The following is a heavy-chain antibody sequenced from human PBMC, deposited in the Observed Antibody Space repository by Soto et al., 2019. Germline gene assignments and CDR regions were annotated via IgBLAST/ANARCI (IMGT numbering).Heavy chain of an antibody. CDR1: VYTFTSDA. CDR2: INAGNGNT. V-gene: IGHV1-3*01. J-gene: IGHJ4*02. Sequence: QVQLVQSGAEVKKPGASVKVSCKASVYTFTSDAMHWVRQDPGQRLEWLGWINAGNGNTKYSQKFQGRVTITRDPSASTAYMELSSLRYEDPAVYYCARTESWYSSSWVDYWGQGTLVTVAS. D-gene: IGHD6-13*01. CDR3: ARTESWYSSSWVDY.